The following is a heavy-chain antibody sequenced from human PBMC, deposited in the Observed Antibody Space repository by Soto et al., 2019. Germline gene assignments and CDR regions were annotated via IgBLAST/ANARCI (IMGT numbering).Heavy chain of an antibody. CDR3: ARDLGEFYYYYGMDV. Sequence: ASVKVSCKASGYTFTSYYMHWVRQAPGQGLEWMGIINPSGGSTSYAQKFQGRVTMTRDTSTSTAYMELSSLRSEDTAVYYCARDLGEFYYYYGMDVCGQGTTVSGS. V-gene: IGHV1-46*01. CDR2: INPSGGST. CDR1: GYTFTSYY. D-gene: IGHD3-16*01. J-gene: IGHJ6*02.